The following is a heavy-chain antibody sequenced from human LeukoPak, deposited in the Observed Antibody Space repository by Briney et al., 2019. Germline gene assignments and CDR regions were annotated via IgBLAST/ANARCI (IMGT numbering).Heavy chain of an antibody. D-gene: IGHD2-2*01. CDR3: ARPYCSSTSCHLPDY. Sequence: ASVKVSCKASGYTFTGYYMHWVRQAPGLGLEWMGWINPNSGGTNYAQKFQGRVTMTRDTSISTAYMELSRLRSDDTAVYYCARPYCSSTSCHLPDYWDQGTLVTVSS. CDR2: INPNSGGT. V-gene: IGHV1-2*02. CDR1: GYTFTGYY. J-gene: IGHJ4*02.